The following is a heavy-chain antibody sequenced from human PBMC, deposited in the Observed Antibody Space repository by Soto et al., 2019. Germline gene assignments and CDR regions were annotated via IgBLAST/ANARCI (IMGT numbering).Heavy chain of an antibody. J-gene: IGHJ3*02. CDR1: GDIFTSHY. CDR2: IAPSVGST. Sequence: VKVSCKASGDIFTSHYMHWLRQAPGQGLEWMGYIAPSVGSTAYAQEFQGRVTMTRDMSSSSVYMELSSLRSDDTAMYYCASEKGGFDIWGQGTVVTVSS. V-gene: IGHV1-46*01. D-gene: IGHD2-15*01. CDR3: ASEKGGFDI.